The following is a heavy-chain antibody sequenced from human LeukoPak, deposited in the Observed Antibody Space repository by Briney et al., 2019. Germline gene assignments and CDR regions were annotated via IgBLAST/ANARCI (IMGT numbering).Heavy chain of an antibody. CDR3: MRDYMGWFDP. J-gene: IGHJ5*02. V-gene: IGHV3-74*01. Sequence: GSLRLSCAASGFTFSSYWMNWVRQAPGKGLVWVSRIASDGSSTTYADSVKGRFTISRDTASNTMHLEMNNLRIEDTAVYYCMRDYMGWFDPWGQGSLVTVSS. D-gene: IGHD3-10*01. CDR1: GFTFSSYW. CDR2: IASDGSST.